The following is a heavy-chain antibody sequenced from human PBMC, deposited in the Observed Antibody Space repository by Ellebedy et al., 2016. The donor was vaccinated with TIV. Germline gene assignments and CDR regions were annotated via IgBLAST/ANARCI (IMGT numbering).Heavy chain of an antibody. V-gene: IGHV3-30*03. CDR1: GFDLSTSV. J-gene: IGHJ4*02. CDR3: SFPSGRGYHCDY. D-gene: IGHD3-22*01. CDR2: ISFDGNYE. Sequence: PGGSLRLSCAASGFDLSTSVMHWVRQAPGKGLEWVAVISFDGNYEFYAESVKGRFTLSKDNSKNTLYLEMNSLRVEDTAVYYCSFPSGRGYHCDYWGQGTLVTVSS.